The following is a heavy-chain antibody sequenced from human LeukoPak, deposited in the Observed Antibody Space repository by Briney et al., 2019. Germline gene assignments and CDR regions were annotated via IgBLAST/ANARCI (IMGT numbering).Heavy chain of an antibody. CDR1: GYTFTSYG. Sequence: ASVKVSCKASGYTFTSYGISWVRQAPGQGLEWMGWISAYNGNTNYAQKLQGRVTMTTDTSTSTAYMELGSLRSDDTAVYYCARLPYCGGDCYPNWFDTWGQGTLVTVSS. CDR2: ISAYNGNT. D-gene: IGHD2-21*02. J-gene: IGHJ5*01. CDR3: ARLPYCGGDCYPNWFDT. V-gene: IGHV1-18*01.